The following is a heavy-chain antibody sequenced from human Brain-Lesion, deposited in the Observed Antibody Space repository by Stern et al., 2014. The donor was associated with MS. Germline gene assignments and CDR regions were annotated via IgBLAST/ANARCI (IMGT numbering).Heavy chain of an antibody. CDR2: IWPGDSDT. CDR1: GYRFTSNW. CDR3: ARRGDSSSSGFDY. J-gene: IGHJ4*02. D-gene: IGHD6-6*01. Sequence: VESGAEVKKPGESLKISCKGSGYRFTSNWIGWVRQMPGKGLEWMGIIWPGDSDTRYSPSFQGQVTISADKSISTAYLQWSSLQASDTAMYYCARRGDSSSSGFDYWGQGTLVIVSS. V-gene: IGHV5-51*01.